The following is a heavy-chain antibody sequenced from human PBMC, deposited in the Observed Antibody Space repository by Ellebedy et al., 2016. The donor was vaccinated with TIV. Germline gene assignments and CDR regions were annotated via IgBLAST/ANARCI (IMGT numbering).Heavy chain of an antibody. D-gene: IGHD1-1*01. J-gene: IGHJ5*02. V-gene: IGHV1-3*01. CDR3: AAGNDGGWFDP. CDR1: GYTFSKYA. CDR2: INAGNGYT. Sequence: AASVKVSCKASGYTFSKYAIYWVRQAPGQRLEWMGRINAGNGYTKYSQKFEGRVTFTRDTSASTAYMELSSLRSEDKAVYYCAAGNDGGWFDPWGQGTRVTVSS.